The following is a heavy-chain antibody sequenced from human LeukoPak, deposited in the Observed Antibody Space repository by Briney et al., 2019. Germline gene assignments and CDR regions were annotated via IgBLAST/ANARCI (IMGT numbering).Heavy chain of an antibody. CDR3: ARDVSIFGPSFYFDF. V-gene: IGHV4-4*07. CDR2: FYPTVSS. Sequence: PSETLSLTCTVSGGSISSYYWSWIRQPAGKGLEWIGHFYPTVSSNYNPSLKSRVTMPVDTSKNQFSLKMSSVTAADTAVYYCARDVSIFGPSFYFDFWGQGTLVTVSS. CDR1: GGSISSYY. D-gene: IGHD3-3*01. J-gene: IGHJ4*02.